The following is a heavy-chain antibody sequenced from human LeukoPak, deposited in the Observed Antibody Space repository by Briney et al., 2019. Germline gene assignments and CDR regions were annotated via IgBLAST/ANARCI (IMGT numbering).Heavy chain of an antibody. J-gene: IGHJ6*03. CDR3: ARDRDTIFGVYMDV. CDR1: GVSISSYY. D-gene: IGHD3-3*01. V-gene: IGHV4-4*07. Sequence: SETLSLTCTVSGVSISSYYWSWIRQPAGKGLEWIGRIYTSGSTNYNPSLKSRVTMSVDTSKNQFSLKLSSVTAADTAVYYCARDRDTIFGVYMDVWGKGTTVTVSS. CDR2: IYTSGST.